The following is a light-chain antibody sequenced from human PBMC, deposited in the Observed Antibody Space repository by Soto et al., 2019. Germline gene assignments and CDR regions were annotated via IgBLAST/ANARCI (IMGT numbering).Light chain of an antibody. J-gene: IGLJ1*01. CDR1: TSNIGRST. V-gene: IGLV1-44*01. CDR2: SNT. CDR3: AKWNDSPFV. Sequence: QSVLTQPPSASGTPGQSVTISCSGSTSNIGRSTVSWYQQFPGAAPKLLIYSNTQRPLGVPVRFSGSKSDTSASLAISGLQSEDEADYYCAKWNDSPFVFGTGNKVTV.